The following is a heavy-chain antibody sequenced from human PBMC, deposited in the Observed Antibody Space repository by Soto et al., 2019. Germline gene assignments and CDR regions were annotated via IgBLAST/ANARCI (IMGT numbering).Heavy chain of an antibody. J-gene: IGHJ4*02. CDR3: ANGGTGEGYFDN. V-gene: IGHV3-23*01. CDR1: GFTVSSYA. CDR2: ISANGGTT. Sequence: GGSLGLGWVASGFTVSSYAMSWVGKAPGKGLEWVSAISANGGTTYYVDSVKGRFTISRDNSKNTLYLQMNSLRAEDTAIYYCANGGTGEGYFDNWGQGALVTVPS. D-gene: IGHD7-27*01.